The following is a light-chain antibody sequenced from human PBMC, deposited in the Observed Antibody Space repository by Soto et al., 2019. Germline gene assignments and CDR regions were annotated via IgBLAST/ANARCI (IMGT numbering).Light chain of an antibody. Sequence: QSVLTQPASVSGSPGQSITISCTGTSSVVGNYSIVSWYQQHPGKAPKVMIYEVSKRPSGVSNRFSGSKSGNTASLTISGLQTEDEADYYCCSFAPNDHWVFGGGTKVTVL. J-gene: IGLJ3*02. CDR1: SSVVGNYSI. V-gene: IGLV2-23*02. CDR3: CSFAPNDHWV. CDR2: EVS.